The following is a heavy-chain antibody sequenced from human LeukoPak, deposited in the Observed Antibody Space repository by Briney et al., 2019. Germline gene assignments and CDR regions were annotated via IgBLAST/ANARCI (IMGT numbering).Heavy chain of an antibody. CDR1: GGSFSGYY. J-gene: IGHJ4*02. D-gene: IGHD4-17*01. CDR3: ARLLTTVTTAGY. V-gene: IGHV4-34*01. Sequence: SETLSLTCAVYGGSFSGYYWSWIRQSPGKGLEWIGEINHSGSTNYNPSLKSRVTISIDTSKNQFSLNLSSVTAADTAVYYCARLLTTVTTAGYWGQGTLVTVSS. CDR2: INHSGST.